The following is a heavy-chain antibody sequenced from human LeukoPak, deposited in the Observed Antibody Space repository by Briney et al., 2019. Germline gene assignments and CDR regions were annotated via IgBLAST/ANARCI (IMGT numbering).Heavy chain of an antibody. CDR1: GLTVSDSF. J-gene: IGHJ4*02. V-gene: IGHV3-53*01. D-gene: IGHD3-16*01. Sequence: GGSLRLSCAVSGLTVSDSFMTWVRQAPGKGLQWVSVIYNADTTQYADSVKGRFTSSRDNSKNMVYLQLNSLRDEDTAVYYCARGPRGSYYGYWGQGTLVTVSS. CDR3: ARGPRGSYYGY. CDR2: IYNADTT.